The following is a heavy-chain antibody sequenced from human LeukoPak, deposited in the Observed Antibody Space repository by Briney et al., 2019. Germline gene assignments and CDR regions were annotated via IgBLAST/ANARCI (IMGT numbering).Heavy chain of an antibody. Sequence: SETLSLTCTVSGYSISSGYYWAWIRQPPGKGLEWIGSIYYSGNTYYNPSLKSRVTISLDTSENQFSLKLSSVTAADTAVYYCARDRIAVADPPNWFDPWGQGTLVTVSS. V-gene: IGHV4-38-2*02. J-gene: IGHJ5*02. CDR1: GYSISSGYY. CDR3: ARDRIAVADPPNWFDP. D-gene: IGHD6-19*01. CDR2: IYYSGNT.